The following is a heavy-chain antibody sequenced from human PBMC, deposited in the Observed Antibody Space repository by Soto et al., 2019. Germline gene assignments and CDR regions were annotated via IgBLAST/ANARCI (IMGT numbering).Heavy chain of an antibody. CDR3: ARETPAGGIMNWFDP. CDR2: INHSGST. Sequence: SETLSLTCAVYGGSFSGYYWSWIRQPPGKGLEWIGEINHSGSTNYNPSLKSRVTISVDTSKNQFSLKLSSVTAADTAVYYCARETPAGGIMNWFDPRGQGTLVTVSS. CDR1: GGSFSGYY. D-gene: IGHD2-2*01. V-gene: IGHV4-34*01. J-gene: IGHJ5*02.